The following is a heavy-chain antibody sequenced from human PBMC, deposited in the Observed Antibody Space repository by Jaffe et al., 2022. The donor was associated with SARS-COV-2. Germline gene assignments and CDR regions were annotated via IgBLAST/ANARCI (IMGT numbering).Heavy chain of an antibody. CDR1: GFTFSNYA. V-gene: IGHV3-23*04. Sequence: EVQLVESGGGLVQPGGSLRLSCAASGFTFSNYAMSWVRQAPGKGLEWVSTIGGGGGNTYYADSVKGRFTISRDNSKSTLYLQMSSLRAEDTAVYHCAKHYGSGEVYYMHVWGKGTTVTVSS. CDR2: IGGGGGNT. D-gene: IGHD3-10*01. CDR3: AKHYGSGEVYYMHV. J-gene: IGHJ6*03.